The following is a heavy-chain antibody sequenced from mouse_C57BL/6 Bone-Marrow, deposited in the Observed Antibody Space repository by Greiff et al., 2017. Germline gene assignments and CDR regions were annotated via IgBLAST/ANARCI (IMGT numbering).Heavy chain of an antibody. D-gene: IGHD1-1*01. V-gene: IGHV14-1*01. CDR3: TTFYYYGSRLSMDY. J-gene: IGHJ4*01. CDR2: IDPEDGDT. CDR1: GFNIKDYY. Sequence: EVKLMESGAELVRPGASVKLSCTASGFNIKDYYMHWVKQRPEQGLEWIGRIDPEDGDTEYAPKFQGKATMTADTSSNTAYLQLSSLTSEDTAVYYCTTFYYYGSRLSMDYWGQGTSVTVSS.